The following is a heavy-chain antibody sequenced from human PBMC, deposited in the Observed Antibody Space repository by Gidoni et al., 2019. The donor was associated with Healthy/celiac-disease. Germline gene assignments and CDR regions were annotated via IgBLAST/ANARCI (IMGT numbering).Heavy chain of an antibody. CDR2: ISSSSSYI. V-gene: IGHV3-21*01. J-gene: IGHJ4*02. D-gene: IGHD3-3*01. Sequence: EVQLVESGGGLVKPGGSLRLSCAASGFTFSSYSMNWVRQAPGKGLEWVSSISSSSSYIYYADSVKGRFTISRDNAKNSLYLQMNSLRAEDTAVYYCARDLRMDDFWSANSWRGFDYWGQGTLVTVSS. CDR3: ARDLRMDDFWSANSWRGFDY. CDR1: GFTFSSYS.